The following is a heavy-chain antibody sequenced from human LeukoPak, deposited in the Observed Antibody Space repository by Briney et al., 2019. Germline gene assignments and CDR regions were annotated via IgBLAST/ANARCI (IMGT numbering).Heavy chain of an antibody. CDR1: XGSIXXYY. CDR2: IYYSGST. V-gene: IGHV4-59*01. CDR3: ARSEVYYFDY. Sequence: ETXSLTXXXXXGSIXXYYWSWIRQPPGKGVEWIGYIYYSGSTNYNPSLKSRVTISVDTSKNQFSLKLSSVTAADTAVYYCARSEVYYFDYWGQGTLVTVSS. J-gene: IGHJ4*02.